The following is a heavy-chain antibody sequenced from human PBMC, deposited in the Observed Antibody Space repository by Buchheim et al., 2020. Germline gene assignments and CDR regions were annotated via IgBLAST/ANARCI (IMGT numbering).Heavy chain of an antibody. J-gene: IGHJ4*02. V-gene: IGHV3-21*01. CDR2: ISSSSSYI. CDR3: ARADTSGPYYFDY. Sequence: EVQLVESGGGLVKPGGSLRLSCAASGFPFIGYSMTWVRQAPGKGLEWVSSISSSSSYIYYADSVKGRFTIPRDNAKNPIPPQMNSLRAEDTAVYYCARADTSGPYYFDYWGQGTL. D-gene: IGHD6-19*01. CDR1: GFPFIGYS.